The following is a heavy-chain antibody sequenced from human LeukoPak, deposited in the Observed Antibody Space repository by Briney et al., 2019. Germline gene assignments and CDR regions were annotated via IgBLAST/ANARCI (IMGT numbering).Heavy chain of an antibody. V-gene: IGHV3-15*01. Sequence: GGSLRLSFAASGFTFSTAWMNWMGWVRQAPGKGLEWVGLTKIKTDDGTPDYAALVKGRFTISRDDSKNTVYLEMHSLETEDTAVYYCISGGGTADYWGQGTLVSVSS. CDR1: GFTFSTAW. J-gene: IGHJ4*02. D-gene: IGHD1-1*01. CDR3: ISGGGTADY. CDR2: TKIKTDDGTP.